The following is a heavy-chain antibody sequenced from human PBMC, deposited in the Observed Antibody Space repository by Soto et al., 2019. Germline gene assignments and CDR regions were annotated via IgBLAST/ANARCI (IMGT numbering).Heavy chain of an antibody. CDR2: ITPFVDTS. V-gene: IGHV1-69*06. CDR1: GGTFSKYS. J-gene: IGHJ6*02. Sequence: QVRLVQSGAEVKKPGSSVKVSCKVSGGTFSKYSLSWVRQTPGQGLEWMGGITPFVDTSNYAQRFLGRVTFTGNKPTNPAFWEGRARKSEAPALFFWASTSYCNGSSCYSRHYYGMDVWGQGTTVTVSS. CDR3: ASTSYCNGSSCYSRHYYGMDV. D-gene: IGHD2-15*01.